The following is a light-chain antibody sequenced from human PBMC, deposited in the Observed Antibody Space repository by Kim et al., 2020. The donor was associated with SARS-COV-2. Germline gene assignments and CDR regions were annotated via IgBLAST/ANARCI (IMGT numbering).Light chain of an antibody. CDR2: GNS. V-gene: IGLV1-40*01. Sequence: RVTISCTGSSSNIGAGYDVHWYQQLPGPAPKLLIYGNSNRPSGVPDRFSGSKSGTSASLAITGLQAEDEADYYCQSYDSSLTHWVFGGGTQLTVL. CDR1: SSNIGAGYD. CDR3: QSYDSSLTHWV. J-gene: IGLJ3*02.